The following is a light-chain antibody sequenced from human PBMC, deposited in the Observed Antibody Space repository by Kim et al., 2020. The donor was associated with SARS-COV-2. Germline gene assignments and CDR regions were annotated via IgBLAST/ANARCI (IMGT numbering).Light chain of an antibody. CDR2: QDS. Sequence: SYEQTQPPSVSVSPGQTASITCSGDKLGDKYACWYQQKPGQSPVLVIYQDSKRPSGIPERFSGSNSGNTATLTISGTQAMDEADYYCQAWDSSIWVFGGGTQLTVL. CDR3: QAWDSSIWV. V-gene: IGLV3-1*01. J-gene: IGLJ3*02. CDR1: KLGDKY.